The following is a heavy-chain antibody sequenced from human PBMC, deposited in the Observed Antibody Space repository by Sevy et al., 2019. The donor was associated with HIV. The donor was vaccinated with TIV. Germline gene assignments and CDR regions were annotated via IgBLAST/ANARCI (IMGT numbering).Heavy chain of an antibody. J-gene: IGHJ6*02. CDR3: ARACGSYDYGMDV. D-gene: IGHD1-26*01. CDR2: IKQDGSEK. Sequence: GGSLRLSCAASEFTFSSYWMSWVRQAPGKGLEWVANIKQDGSEKYYVDSVNGRFTISRDNAKNSLYLQMNSLRAEDTAVYYGARACGSYDYGMDVWGQGTTVTVSS. CDR1: EFTFSSYW. V-gene: IGHV3-7*04.